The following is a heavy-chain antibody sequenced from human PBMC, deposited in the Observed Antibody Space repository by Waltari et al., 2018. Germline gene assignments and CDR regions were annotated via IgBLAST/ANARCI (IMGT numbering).Heavy chain of an antibody. V-gene: IGHV1-69*01. J-gene: IGHJ3*02. D-gene: IGHD6-13*01. CDR2: IIPFFGTA. Sequence: QVQLVQSGAEVKKPGSSVKVSCKASGGTFSSYAISWVRQARGQGHEWMGGIIPFFGTANYAQKFQGRVTITADESTSTAYMELSSLRSEDTAVYYCAREEEDAGAFDIWGQGTMVTVSS. CDR3: AREEEDAGAFDI. CDR1: GGTFSSYA.